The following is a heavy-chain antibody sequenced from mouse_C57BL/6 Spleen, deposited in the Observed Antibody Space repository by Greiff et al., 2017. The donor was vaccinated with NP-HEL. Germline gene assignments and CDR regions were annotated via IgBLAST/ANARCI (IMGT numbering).Heavy chain of an antibody. CDR1: GYAFSSYW. CDR3: ARGGRQLRPNYYAMDY. Sequence: VQLQQSGAELVKPGASVKISCKASGYAFSSYWMNWVKQRPGKGLEWIGQIYPGDGDTNYNGKFKGKATLTADKSSSTAYMQLSSLTSEDSAVYVCARGGRQLRPNYYAMDYWSQGTSVTVAS. D-gene: IGHD3-2*02. CDR2: IYPGDGDT. V-gene: IGHV1-80*01. J-gene: IGHJ4*01.